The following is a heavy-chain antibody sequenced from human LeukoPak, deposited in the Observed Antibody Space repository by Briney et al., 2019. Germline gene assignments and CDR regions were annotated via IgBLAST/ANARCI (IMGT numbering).Heavy chain of an antibody. CDR1: GFTFSSYG. D-gene: IGHD1-7*01. J-gene: IGHJ4*02. CDR3: ARVGFQGTPFDY. CDR2: IWYDGSNK. Sequence: PGGSLRLSCAASGFTFSSYGMHWVRQAPGKGLEWVAVIWYDGSNKYYADSVKGRFTISRDNSKNTLYLQMNSLRAEDTAVYYCARVGFQGTPFDYWGQGTLVTVSS. V-gene: IGHV3-33*01.